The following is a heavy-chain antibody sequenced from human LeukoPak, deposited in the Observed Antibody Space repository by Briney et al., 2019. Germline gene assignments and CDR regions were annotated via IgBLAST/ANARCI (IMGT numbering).Heavy chain of an antibody. D-gene: IGHD4-17*01. V-gene: IGHV3-30*04. CDR2: ISYDGSNK. J-gene: IGHJ5*02. CDR3: TKDPNGDYIGAFDP. CDR1: GFTFSSYA. Sequence: GRSLRLSCAASGFTFSSYAMHWVRQAPGKGLEWVAVISYDGSNKYYADSVKGRFTISRDNSQNTLYLQMNSLRAEDTAVYYCTKDPNGDYIGAFDPWGQGTLVTVSS.